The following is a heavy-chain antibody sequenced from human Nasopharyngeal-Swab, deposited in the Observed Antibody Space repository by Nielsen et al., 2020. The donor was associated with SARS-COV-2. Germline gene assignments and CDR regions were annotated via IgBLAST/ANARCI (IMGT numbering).Heavy chain of an antibody. V-gene: IGHV3-74*01. D-gene: IGHD3-22*01. J-gene: IGHJ4*02. CDR3: ARDVGDYYDSSGTFDY. CDR2: INSDGSST. Sequence: PGQGMVWVSRINSDGSSTSYADSVKGRFTISRDNAKNTLYLQMNSLRAEDTAVYYCARDVGDYYDSSGTFDYWGQGTLVTVSS.